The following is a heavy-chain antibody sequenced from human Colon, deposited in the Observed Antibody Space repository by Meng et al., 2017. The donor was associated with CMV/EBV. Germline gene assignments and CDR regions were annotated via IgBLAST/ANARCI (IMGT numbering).Heavy chain of an antibody. D-gene: IGHD2-15*01. CDR1: GCSLSSYY. Sequence: YGCSLSSYYWTWIRQTPGKGLEWIGEINHNGDTNYNPSLKSRATILVDTSKNQLSLNLSSVTAADTAVYYCARGLLTRLRPTNWFDLWGQGALVTVSS. V-gene: IGHV4-34*01. CDR3: ARGLLTRLRPTNWFDL. CDR2: INHNGDT. J-gene: IGHJ5*02.